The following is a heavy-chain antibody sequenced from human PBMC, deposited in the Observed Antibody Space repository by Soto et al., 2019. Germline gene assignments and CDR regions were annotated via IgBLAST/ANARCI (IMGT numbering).Heavy chain of an antibody. V-gene: IGHV3-21*01. D-gene: IGHD6-19*01. CDR3: ARDRSSAVNYYYYGMDV. J-gene: IGHJ6*02. CDR1: GFTFSSYS. CDR2: ISSSSSYI. Sequence: GLLRLSCAASGFTFSSYSMNWVRQAPGKGLEWVSSISSSSSYIYYADSVKGRFTISRDNAKNSLYLQMNSLRAEDTAVYYCARDRSSAVNYYYYGMDVWGQGTTVTVSS.